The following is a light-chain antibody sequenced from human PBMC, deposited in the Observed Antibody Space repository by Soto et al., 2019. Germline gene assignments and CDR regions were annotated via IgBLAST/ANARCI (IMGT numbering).Light chain of an antibody. J-gene: IGKJ1*01. CDR1: QGISSW. V-gene: IGKV1-5*01. CDR2: DAS. Sequence: DIQMPQSPSSVSASVGDRVTITCRASQGISSWLAWYQQKPGKAPKLLIYDASSLESGVPSRFSGSGSGTEFTLTISSLQPDDFATYYCQQYNSYSGTFGQGTKVDIK. CDR3: QQYNSYSGT.